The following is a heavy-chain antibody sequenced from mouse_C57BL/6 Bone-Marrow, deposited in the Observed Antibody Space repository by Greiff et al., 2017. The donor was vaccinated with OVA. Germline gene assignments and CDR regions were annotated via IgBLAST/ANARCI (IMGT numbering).Heavy chain of an antibody. CDR1: GYTFTSYW. CDR2: IDPSDSYT. V-gene: IGHV1-69*01. Sequence: VQLQQPGAELVMPGASVKLSCKASGYTFTSYWMHWVKQRPGQGLEWIGEIDPSDSYTNYNQKFTGKSTLTVDKSSSTAYMQLSSLTSEDAAVYYCARTVYYYGSSYFFYAMDYWGQGTSVTVSS. D-gene: IGHD1-1*01. J-gene: IGHJ4*01. CDR3: ARTVYYYGSSYFFYAMDY.